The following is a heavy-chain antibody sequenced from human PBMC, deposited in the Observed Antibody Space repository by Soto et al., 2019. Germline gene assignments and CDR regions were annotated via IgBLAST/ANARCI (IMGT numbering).Heavy chain of an antibody. CDR1: GGTFSSYT. CDR2: IIPILGIA. D-gene: IGHD4-4*01. Sequence: QVQLVQSGAEVKKPGSSVKVSCKASGGTFSSYTISWVRQAPGQGLEWMGRIIPILGIANYAQKFQGRVTITADKSTSTAYMELSSLRSEDTAVYYCARETPDYSNYDLGGYYYYYYMDVWGKGTTVTVSS. CDR3: ARETPDYSNYDLGGYYYYYYMDV. V-gene: IGHV1-69*08. J-gene: IGHJ6*03.